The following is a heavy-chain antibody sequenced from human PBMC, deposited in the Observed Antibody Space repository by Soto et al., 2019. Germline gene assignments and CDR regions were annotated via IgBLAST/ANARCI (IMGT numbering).Heavy chain of an antibody. Sequence: QVQLQESGPGLVKPSGTLSLTCAISGGSISSNEWWSWVRQPPGKGLEWIGEIYDTVTTNYNPSRKSRATRSRDQSKTQFSRKRTSLTAADTAVYYCARAVPFCLGPWGQGTLVTVSS. V-gene: IGHV4-4*02. J-gene: IGHJ5*02. D-gene: IGHD3-16*01. CDR3: ARAVPFCLGP. CDR1: GGSISSNEW. CDR2: IYDTVTT.